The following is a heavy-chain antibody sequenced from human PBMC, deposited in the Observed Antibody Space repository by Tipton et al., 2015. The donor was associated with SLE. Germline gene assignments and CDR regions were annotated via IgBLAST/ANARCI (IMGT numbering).Heavy chain of an antibody. Sequence: TLSLTCAVSGYSISSGYYWGWIRQPPGKGLEWIGYIYYSGSTNYNPSLTSRVTISVDTSKNQFSLKLSSVTAADTAVYYCARRDQLLRSLAYYYYMDVWGKGTTVTVSS. CDR3: ARRDQLLRSLAYYYYMDV. V-gene: IGHV4-38-2*01. CDR2: IYYSGST. CDR1: GYSISSGYY. D-gene: IGHD3-3*01. J-gene: IGHJ6*03.